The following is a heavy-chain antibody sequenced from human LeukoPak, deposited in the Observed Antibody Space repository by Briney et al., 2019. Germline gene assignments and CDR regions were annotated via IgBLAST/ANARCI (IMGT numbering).Heavy chain of an antibody. J-gene: IGHJ4*02. D-gene: IGHD3-22*01. V-gene: IGHV4-30-2*01. CDR2: IYHSGST. Sequence: SETLSLTCAVSGGSINSGDYSWSWIRQPPGKGLEWIGYIYHSGSTYYNPSLKSRVTISIDRSKNQFSLKLNSVTAADTAVYYCARGRQNYYDSSALGYYFDYWGQGTLVTVSS. CDR3: ARGRQNYYDSSALGYYFDY. CDR1: GGSINSGDYS.